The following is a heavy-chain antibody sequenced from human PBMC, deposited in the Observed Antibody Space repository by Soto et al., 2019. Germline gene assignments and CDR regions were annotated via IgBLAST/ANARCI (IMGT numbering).Heavy chain of an antibody. J-gene: IGHJ6*02. V-gene: IGHV5-51*01. CDR3: ARHRSTVTTSPMAALLSSTSGMDV. CDR1: GYSFTSYW. CDR2: IYPGDSDT. D-gene: IGHD4-4*01. Sequence: PGESLKISCKGSGYSFTSYWIGWVRQMPGKGLEWMGIIYPGDSDTRYSPSFQGQVTISADKSIRTAYLQWSSLKASDTAMYYCARHRSTVTTSPMAALLSSTSGMDVWGQGTTVTVSS.